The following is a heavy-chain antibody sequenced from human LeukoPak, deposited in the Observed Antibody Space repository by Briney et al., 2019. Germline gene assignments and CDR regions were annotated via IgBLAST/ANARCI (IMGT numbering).Heavy chain of an antibody. CDR2: IYPGDSDT. Sequence: GESLKISCKGSGYSFTSYWIGWVRQMPGKGLEWMGIIYPGDSDTRYSPSFQGQVTISADKSISTAYLQWSSLKASDTAMHYCARRVWAAAGTVSHVVDIWGQGTMVTVSS. CDR3: ARRVWAAAGTVSHVVDI. D-gene: IGHD6-13*01. CDR1: GYSFTSYW. J-gene: IGHJ3*02. V-gene: IGHV5-51*01.